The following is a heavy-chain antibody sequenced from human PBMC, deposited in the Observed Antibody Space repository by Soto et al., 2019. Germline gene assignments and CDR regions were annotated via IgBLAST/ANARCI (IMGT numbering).Heavy chain of an antibody. V-gene: IGHV3-23*01. CDR1: GFKFNSYT. CDR2: IRGDGSST. D-gene: IGHD2-2*01. Sequence: GGSLRLSCTGSGFKFNSYTTGWVRQAPGKGLVWVSAIRGDGSSTYYADFVKGRFTISRDNSKKTLYLQMNRLRAEDTAIYYCVKPAVVDSIYYYYFDVWGRGTAVTVSS. CDR3: VKPAVVDSIYYYYFDV. J-gene: IGHJ6*03.